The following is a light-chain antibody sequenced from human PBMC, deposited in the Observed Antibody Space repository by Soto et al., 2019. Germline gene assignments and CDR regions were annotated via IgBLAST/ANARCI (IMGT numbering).Light chain of an antibody. CDR1: QDISTY. CDR2: GAS. J-gene: IGKJ1*01. V-gene: IGKV1-5*01. CDR3: QQSYSTPWT. Sequence: RLTQSPSSLSASVGDTVTISCRASQDISTYLAWYQQKPGKAPTLLIFGASSLHNGVPPRFAGSGSGSEFTLTINRLQPDDFATYYCQQSYSTPWTFGQGTKVEIK.